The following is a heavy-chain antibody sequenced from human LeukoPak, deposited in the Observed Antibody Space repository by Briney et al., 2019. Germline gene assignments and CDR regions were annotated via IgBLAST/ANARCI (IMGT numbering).Heavy chain of an antibody. V-gene: IGHV3-20*01. J-gene: IGHJ5*02. D-gene: IGHD2-15*01. CDR3: ARGGYCSGGSCDWFDP. CDR1: GFTFDDYG. CDR2: INGNGGST. Sequence: GGSLRLSCAASGFTFDDYGMSWVRQAPGKGLEWVSGINGNGGSTGHADSVKGRFTISRDNAKNSLDLRMNRLRAEDTALYHCARGGYCSGGSCDWFDPWGQGTLVTVSS.